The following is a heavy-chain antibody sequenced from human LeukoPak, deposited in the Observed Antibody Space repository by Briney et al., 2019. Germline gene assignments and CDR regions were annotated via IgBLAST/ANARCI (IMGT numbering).Heavy chain of an antibody. D-gene: IGHD3-3*01. J-gene: IGHJ3*02. CDR3: AKEGRWSGYPDAFDI. CDR2: ISGSGGST. Sequence: GGSLRLSCAASGFNFSIYSMNWVRQAPGKGLEWVSAISGSGGSTYYADSVKGRFTISRDNSKNTLYLQMNSLRAEDTAVYYCAKEGRWSGYPDAFDIWGQGTMVTVSS. V-gene: IGHV3-23*01. CDR1: GFNFSIYS.